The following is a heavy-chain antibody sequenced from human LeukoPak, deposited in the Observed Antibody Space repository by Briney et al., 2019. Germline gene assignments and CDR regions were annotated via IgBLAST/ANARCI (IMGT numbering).Heavy chain of an antibody. Sequence: SETLSLTCAVSGGSISSNSHFWDWIRQSPGKGLEWIGTIYYSGSTYYSPSLKSRVTMSVDTSKNQFSLKLSSVTAPDTAVYYCARHLEYISSWKGYYFDYWGQGTLVTVSS. J-gene: IGHJ4*02. CDR2: IYYSGST. V-gene: IGHV4-39*01. CDR3: ARHLEYISSWKGYYFDY. CDR1: GGSISSNSHF. D-gene: IGHD6-13*01.